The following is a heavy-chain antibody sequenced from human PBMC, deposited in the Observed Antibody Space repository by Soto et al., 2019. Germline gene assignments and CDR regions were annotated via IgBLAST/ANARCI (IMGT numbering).Heavy chain of an antibody. J-gene: IGHJ4*02. CDR3: ARYCSGGSCYEGRSSLFDY. CDR1: GGSISSGDYY. Sequence: SETLSLTCTVSGGSISSGDYYWSLIRQPPGKGLEWIGYIYYSGSTYYNPSLKSRVTISVDTSKNQFSLKLSSVTAADTAVYYCARYCSGGSCYEGRSSLFDYWGQGTLVTVSS. D-gene: IGHD2-15*01. V-gene: IGHV4-30-4*01. CDR2: IYYSGST.